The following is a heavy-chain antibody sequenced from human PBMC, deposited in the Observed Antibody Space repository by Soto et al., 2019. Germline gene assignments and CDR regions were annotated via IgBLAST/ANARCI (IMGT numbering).Heavy chain of an antibody. V-gene: IGHV4-4*02. J-gene: IGHJ4*02. CDR2: VFHTGTT. CDR1: GDSVSSPYY. D-gene: IGHD6-19*01. CDR3: ARSAGWYAVHS. Sequence: QVQLQESGPGLVKPSGTLSLTCAVSGDSVSSPYYWCWVRQPPGKGLEWIGEVFHTGTTSYNPSLRSRVTISMEKSKNQFSLDLSAVTAADTAVYYCARSAGWYAVHSWGPGTLVIVSS.